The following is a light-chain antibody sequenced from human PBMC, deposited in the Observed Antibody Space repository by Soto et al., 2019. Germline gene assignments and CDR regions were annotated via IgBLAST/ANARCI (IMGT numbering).Light chain of an antibody. CDR2: DAS. J-gene: IGKJ2*01. V-gene: IGKV1-5*01. CDR1: QTTNAW. Sequence: GDRVTITCRASQTTNAWLAWYQQKPGTAPKLLIYDASSLEGGVPSRFSASGSGTEFTLTISSLQPDDLATYYCQQYISYPYTFGQGT. CDR3: QQYISYPYT.